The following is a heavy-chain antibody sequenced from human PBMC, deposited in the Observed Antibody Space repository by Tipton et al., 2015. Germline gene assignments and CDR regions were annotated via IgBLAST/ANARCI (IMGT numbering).Heavy chain of an antibody. V-gene: IGHV4-59*12. CDR3: AREVWDTDRSGYDY. Sequence: TLSLTCTVSGGSISSFYWSWIRQPPGKGLEWIGYISYSGSTNYNPSLRSRVTMSVDTSKNQFSLQLSSVTAADTAVYYCAREVWDTDRSGYDYWGQGTLVTVSS. CDR1: GGSISSFY. D-gene: IGHD3-3*01. J-gene: IGHJ4*02. CDR2: ISYSGST.